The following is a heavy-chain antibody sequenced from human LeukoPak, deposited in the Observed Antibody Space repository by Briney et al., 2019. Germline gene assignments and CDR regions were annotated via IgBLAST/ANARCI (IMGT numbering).Heavy chain of an antibody. V-gene: IGHV3-33*01. Sequence: GGSLRLSCAASGFTFSSYGMHWVRQAPGKGLEWVAVIWYDGSNKYYADSVKGRFTISRDNSKNTLYLQMNSLRAEDTAVYYCARDGSRYYDFWSAYSTPQENWFDPWGQGTLVTVSS. CDR1: GFTFSSYG. CDR2: IWYDGSNK. J-gene: IGHJ5*02. D-gene: IGHD3-3*01. CDR3: ARDGSRYYDFWSAYSTPQENWFDP.